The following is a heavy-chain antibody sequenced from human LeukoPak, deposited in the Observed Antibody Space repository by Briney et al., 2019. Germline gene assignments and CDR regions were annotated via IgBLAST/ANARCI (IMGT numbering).Heavy chain of an antibody. J-gene: IGHJ4*02. D-gene: IGHD1-26*01. Sequence: GGSLRLSCAASGFNFNNYWMSWLRQAPGKGLEWVANIKDDGSEEYYVNSVKGRFTIVRDNAYNSLYLQMNSLRVEDTAIYFCARFTHRYSGDYWGQGTLVTVSS. V-gene: IGHV3-7*03. CDR2: IKDDGSEE. CDR3: ARFTHRYSGDY. CDR1: GFNFNNYW.